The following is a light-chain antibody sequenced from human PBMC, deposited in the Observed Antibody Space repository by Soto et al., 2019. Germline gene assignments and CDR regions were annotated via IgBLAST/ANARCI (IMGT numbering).Light chain of an antibody. V-gene: IGKV1-39*01. J-gene: IGKJ4*01. CDR3: QQHNNLPRP. CDR1: QAIIRY. CDR2: AAS. Sequence: DIQMTQSPSSLSASVGDRVTMSCRASQAIIRYLNWYRQSPGKAPNLLIYAASSLQSGVPARFSGSGSGTEFTLTISSLQSEDYAAYYCQQHNNLPRPFGGGTKV.